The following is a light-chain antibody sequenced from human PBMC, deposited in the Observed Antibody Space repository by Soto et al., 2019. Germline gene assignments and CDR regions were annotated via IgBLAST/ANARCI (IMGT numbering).Light chain of an antibody. CDR3: CSYAGSYTRV. Sequence: QSVLTQPASVSGSPGQSITISCTGTSSDVGSYNLVSWYQQHPGKAPKLIIYEGSKRPSGVSNRFSGSKSGNTASLTISGLQAEDEADYYCCSYAGSYTRVFGTGTKVTVL. CDR1: SSDVGSYNL. V-gene: IGLV2-23*01. CDR2: EGS. J-gene: IGLJ1*01.